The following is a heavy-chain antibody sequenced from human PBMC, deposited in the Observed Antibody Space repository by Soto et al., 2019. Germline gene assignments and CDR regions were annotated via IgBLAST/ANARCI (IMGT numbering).Heavy chain of an antibody. CDR2: ISAYNGNT. V-gene: IGHV1-18*01. Sequence: RASVKVSCKASGYTLTSYGISWVRQAPGQGLEWMGWISAYNGNTNYAQKLQGRVTMTTDTSTSTAYMELRSLRSDDTAVYYCALIVVVVAATDNWFDPWGQGTLVTVTS. CDR1: GYTLTSYG. CDR3: ALIVVVVAATDNWFDP. J-gene: IGHJ5*02. D-gene: IGHD2-15*01.